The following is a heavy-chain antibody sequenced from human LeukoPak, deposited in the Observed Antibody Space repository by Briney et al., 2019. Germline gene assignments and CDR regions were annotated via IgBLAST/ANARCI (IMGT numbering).Heavy chain of an antibody. J-gene: IGHJ4*02. Sequence: PGGSLRLSCVASGFAFSDYYMSWMHQAPGKGLEWVSYISSSSNYANYADSVKGRFTISRDNAKNSLYLQMNSLRAEDTAVYYCARIIIAAAGNGPLDYWGQGTLVTVSS. CDR3: ARIIIAAAGNGPLDY. D-gene: IGHD6-13*01. CDR2: ISSSSNYA. V-gene: IGHV3-11*06. CDR1: GFAFSDYY.